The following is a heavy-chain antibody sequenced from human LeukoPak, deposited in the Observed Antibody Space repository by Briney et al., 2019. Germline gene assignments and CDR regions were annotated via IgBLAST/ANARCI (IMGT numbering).Heavy chain of an antibody. CDR2: IIPIFGTA. D-gene: IGHD3-10*01. Sequence: SSVKVSCKASGGTFSSYAISWVRQAPGQGLEWMGRIIPIFGTANYAQKFQGRVTITTDESTSTAYMDLSSLRSEDTAVYYCASSAPRVYYYYYYMDVWGKGTTVTVSS. CDR1: GGTFSSYA. V-gene: IGHV1-69*05. J-gene: IGHJ6*03. CDR3: ASSAPRVYYYYYYMDV.